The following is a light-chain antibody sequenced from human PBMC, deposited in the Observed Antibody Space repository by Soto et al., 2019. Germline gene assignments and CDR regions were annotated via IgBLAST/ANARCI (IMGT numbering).Light chain of an antibody. V-gene: IGKV1D-8*01. CDR1: QGFSSY. CDR3: QQYYSFPRT. J-gene: IGKJ1*01. CDR2: AAS. Sequence: VIWMTQSPSLLFASTGYRVCMNYRMSQGFSSYLAWYQQQPGKAPEILIYAASTLPSGVPSRFSGSGSGTDFTLTISCLQSEDFATYYCQQYYSFPRTFGQGTKVDIK.